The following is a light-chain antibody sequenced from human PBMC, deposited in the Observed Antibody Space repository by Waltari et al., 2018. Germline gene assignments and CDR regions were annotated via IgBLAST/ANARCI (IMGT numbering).Light chain of an antibody. CDR2: ETS. J-gene: IGKJ1*01. V-gene: IGKV3-20*01. CDR1: QSVSSGY. Sequence: ELVLPQSPGSLSLSPGQRATLPCRASQSVSSGYIAWFQQKPGQAPRLLTYETSSRAAGIPDRFSGSGSGTDFTLTISRLEPEDFAVYYCQQYDSSPGTFGQGTKVEIK. CDR3: QQYDSSPGT.